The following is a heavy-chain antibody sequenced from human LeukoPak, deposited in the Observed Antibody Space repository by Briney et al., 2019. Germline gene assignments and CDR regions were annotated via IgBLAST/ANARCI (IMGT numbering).Heavy chain of an antibody. CDR2: ISSGSTI. CDR3: ARVQYWGSSRTYGMDV. D-gene: IGHD7-27*01. CDR1: GFTFSSYE. V-gene: IGHV3-48*03. Sequence: PGGSLRLSCAASGFTFSSYEMNWVRQAPGKGLEWVSYISSGSTIYYADSVKGQFTISRDNAKNSLYLQMNSLRAEDTAVYYCARVQYWGSSRTYGMDVWGQGTTVTVSS. J-gene: IGHJ6*02.